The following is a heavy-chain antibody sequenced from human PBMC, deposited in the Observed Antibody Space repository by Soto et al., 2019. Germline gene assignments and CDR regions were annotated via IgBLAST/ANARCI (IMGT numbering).Heavy chain of an antibody. D-gene: IGHD2-21*02. CDR1: GFTFSSHA. J-gene: IGHJ4*02. Sequence: GGSLSLSCAASGFTFSSHAMTWVRQVPGKGLEWVSSVSGSGVSIYYADSVKGRFTMSRDRSTNTVFLQMNSLRAEDSAVYHCAKDQYCGGDCYFFDYWGQGVLVTVSS. V-gene: IGHV3-23*01. CDR2: VSGSGVSI. CDR3: AKDQYCGGDCYFFDY.